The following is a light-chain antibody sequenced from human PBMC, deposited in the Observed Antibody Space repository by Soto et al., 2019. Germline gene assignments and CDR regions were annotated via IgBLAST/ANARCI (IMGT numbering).Light chain of an antibody. Sequence: DIQMTQSPSSLSAAVGDIVTVTCRASQTISTNLNWYQQKPGKAPNLLISAASSLQSGVPSRFSGSGSGTEFTLTIGTLQPEDFASYYCQQSYSDPPAFGGGTKVEI. CDR1: QTISTN. V-gene: IGKV1-39*01. CDR2: AAS. CDR3: QQSYSDPPA. J-gene: IGKJ4*01.